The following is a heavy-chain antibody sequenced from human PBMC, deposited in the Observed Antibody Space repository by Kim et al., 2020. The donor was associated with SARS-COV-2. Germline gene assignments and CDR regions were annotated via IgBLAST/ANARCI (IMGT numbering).Heavy chain of an antibody. D-gene: IGHD2-8*02. V-gene: IGHV6-1*01. J-gene: IGHJ4*02. Sequence: YNCALSVKSRITISPDTSKNQFSLQLNSGTPEDTAVYYCARITGGSPDYWGQGTLVTVSS. CDR2: Y. CDR3: ARITGGSPDY.